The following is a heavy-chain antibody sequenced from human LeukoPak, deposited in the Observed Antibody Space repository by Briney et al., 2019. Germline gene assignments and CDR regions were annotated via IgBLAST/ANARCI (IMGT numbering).Heavy chain of an antibody. CDR2: IYYSGST. D-gene: IGHD5-24*01. J-gene: IGHJ4*02. CDR1: GGSISSGGCY. Sequence: PSETLSLTCTVSGGSISSGGCYWSWIRQHPGKGLEWIGYIYYSGSTNYNPSLKSRVTISVDTSKNQFSLKLSSVTAADTAVCYCARSRDGYNEYYFDYWGQGTLVTVSS. CDR3: ARSRDGYNEYYFDY. V-gene: IGHV4-61*08.